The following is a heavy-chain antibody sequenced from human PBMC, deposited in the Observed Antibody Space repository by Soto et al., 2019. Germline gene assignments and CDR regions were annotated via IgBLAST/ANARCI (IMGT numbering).Heavy chain of an antibody. CDR1: GFTFSSYE. CDR2: ISSSGSTI. CDR3: AREYRVKNSYDFWSGYYRTSYGMDV. D-gene: IGHD3-3*01. V-gene: IGHV3-48*03. Sequence: GGSLRLSCAASGFTFSSYEMNWVRQTPGKGLEWVSYISSSGSTIYYADSVKGRFTISRDNAKNSLYLQMNSLRAEDTAVYYCAREYRVKNSYDFWSGYYRTSYGMDVWDQGTTVTVSS. J-gene: IGHJ6*02.